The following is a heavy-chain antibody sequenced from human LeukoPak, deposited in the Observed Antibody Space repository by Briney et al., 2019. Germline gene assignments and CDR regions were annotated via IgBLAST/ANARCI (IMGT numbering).Heavy chain of an antibody. V-gene: IGHV3-7*01. CDR2: IKREGSET. CDR3: ARDGLATINS. Sequence: PGGSLRLSCAASGFTFSSYWMSWVRQAPGKGLEWLANIKREGSETYYVDSVRGRFTISRDNAKNSLFLQMNGLRAEDTAVYYCARDGLATINSWGQGALVIVSS. CDR1: GFTFSSYW. J-gene: IGHJ4*02. D-gene: IGHD5-12*01.